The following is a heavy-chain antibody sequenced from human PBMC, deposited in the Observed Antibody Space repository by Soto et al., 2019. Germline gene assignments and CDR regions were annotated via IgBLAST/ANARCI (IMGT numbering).Heavy chain of an antibody. Sequence: QVQLVETGGGVVQPGRSLRLSCAASRFTFSRSAMHWVRQAPGKGLEWVAVISHDENNKDYADSVKGRFTISRDNSKNTMSLQMNRLRAEDTAVYYCARGLDKSAGGAFDIWGQGTMVTVSS. V-gene: IGHV3-33*01. CDR3: ARGLDKSAGGAFDI. CDR2: ISHDENNK. J-gene: IGHJ3*02. D-gene: IGHD3-16*01. CDR1: RFTFSRSA.